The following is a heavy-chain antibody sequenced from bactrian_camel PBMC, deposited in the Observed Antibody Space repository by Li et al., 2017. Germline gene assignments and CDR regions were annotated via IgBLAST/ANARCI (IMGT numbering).Heavy chain of an antibody. D-gene: IGHD1*01. Sequence: HVQLVESGGGSVQPGGSLRLSCTASGITADYNCRVWFRQAPGKERERVATRNEGNLVYYAPSVAGRFTISQEEVKSTVYLQMNSLKPEDAAMYYCAAGGTWSVTLSEYGYDYWGQGTQVTVS. CDR1: GITADYNC. J-gene: IGHJ4*01. CDR3: AAGGTWSVTLSEYGYDY. V-gene: IGHV3S60*01. CDR2: RNEGNLV.